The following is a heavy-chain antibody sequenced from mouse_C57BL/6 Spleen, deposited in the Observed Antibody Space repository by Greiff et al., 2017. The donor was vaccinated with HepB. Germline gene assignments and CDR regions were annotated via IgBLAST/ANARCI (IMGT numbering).Heavy chain of an antibody. Sequence: VKLMESGAELVKPGASVKISCKASGYAFSSYWMNWVKQRPGKGLEWIGQIYPGDGDTNYNGKFKGKATLTADKSSSTAYMQLSSLTSEDSAVYFCARSPGYSPFAYWGQGTLVTVSA. D-gene: IGHD2-3*01. CDR2: IYPGDGDT. CDR1: GYAFSSYW. CDR3: ARSPGYSPFAY. J-gene: IGHJ3*01. V-gene: IGHV1-80*01.